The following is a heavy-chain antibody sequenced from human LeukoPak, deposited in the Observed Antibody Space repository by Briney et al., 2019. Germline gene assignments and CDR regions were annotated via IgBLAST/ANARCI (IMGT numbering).Heavy chain of an antibody. V-gene: IGHV5-51*01. J-gene: IGHJ4*02. CDR3: AKQESLGVEYIFWPVYYNPPDY. CDR2: IYPGDSDT. CDR1: GYSFTSYW. D-gene: IGHD3/OR15-3a*01. Sequence: GESLKISCKGSGYSFTSYWIGWVRQMPGKGLEWMGIIYPGDSDTRYSPSFQGQVTISADKSISTAYLQWSSLKASDTAMYYCAKQESLGVEYIFWPVYYNPPDYWGQGTLVTVSS.